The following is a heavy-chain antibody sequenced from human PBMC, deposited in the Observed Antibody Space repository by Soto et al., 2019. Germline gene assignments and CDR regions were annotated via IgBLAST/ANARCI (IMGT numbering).Heavy chain of an antibody. CDR3: ARDGVANGHDLDY. V-gene: IGHV3-48*02. D-gene: IGHD2-15*01. Sequence: PGGSLRLSCAASGFTFSYYSMNWVRQAPGKGLEWVSYISGGGNTVYYADSVKGRFTTSRDNAQNSLSLQMNSLRDGETAVYYCARDGVANGHDLDYWGQGNQVTVSS. J-gene: IGHJ4*02. CDR2: ISGGGNTV. CDR1: GFTFSYYS.